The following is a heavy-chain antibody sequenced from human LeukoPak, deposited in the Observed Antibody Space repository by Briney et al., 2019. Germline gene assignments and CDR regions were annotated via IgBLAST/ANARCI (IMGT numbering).Heavy chain of an antibody. CDR2: ISSSSSAI. J-gene: IGHJ1*01. D-gene: IGHD3-9*01. Sequence: GGSLRLSCAASGFTFSSYSMTWVRQAPGKGLEWVSYISSSSSAIYYADSVKGRFTISRDNAKNSLYLQMNSLRAEDTAVYYCARDILTSSHSRYQHWGQGTLVTVSS. V-gene: IGHV3-48*04. CDR3: ARDILTSSHSRYQH. CDR1: GFTFSSYS.